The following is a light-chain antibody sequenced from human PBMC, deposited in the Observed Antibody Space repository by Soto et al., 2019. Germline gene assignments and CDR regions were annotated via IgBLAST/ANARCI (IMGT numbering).Light chain of an antibody. CDR2: DSS. V-gene: IGKV3-11*01. CDR3: QQRYNRPPYT. Sequence: EIVLTQSPVTLSLSPGERATLSCRASQTVSIYVAWYQQRHGQAPRLVIYDSSNRAPGVPARFSGSGSGTQFTLTISSLEPEDSAVYYCQQRYNRPPYTFGQGTKLEIK. CDR1: QTVSIY. J-gene: IGKJ2*01.